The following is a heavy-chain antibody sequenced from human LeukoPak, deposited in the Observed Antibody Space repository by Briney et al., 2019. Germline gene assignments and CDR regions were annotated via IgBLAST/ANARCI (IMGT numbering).Heavy chain of an antibody. CDR1: GYTFTSYY. V-gene: IGHV1-46*01. CDR3: ARDREGYGPFDY. D-gene: IGHD6-13*01. Sequence: GSVKVSCKASGYTFTSYYMHWVRQAPGQGLEWMGIINPSGGSTSYAQKFQGRVTMTRDTSTSTVYMELSSLRSEDTAVCYCARDREGYGPFDYWGQGTLVTVSS. CDR2: INPSGGST. J-gene: IGHJ4*02.